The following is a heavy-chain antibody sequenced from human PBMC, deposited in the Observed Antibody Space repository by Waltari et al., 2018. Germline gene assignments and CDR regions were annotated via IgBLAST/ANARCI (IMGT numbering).Heavy chain of an antibody. CDR1: GGSFSGYY. J-gene: IGHJ3*02. V-gene: IGHV4-59*10. CDR3: ATATVTTSDAFDI. D-gene: IGHD4-17*01. CDR2: IYTSGST. Sequence: QVQLQQWGAGLLKPSETLSLTCAVYGGSFSGYYWSWIRQPAGKGLEWIGRIYTSGSTNYNPSLKSRVTITADTSTDTAYMELSSLRSEDTAVYYCATATVTTSDAFDIWGQGTMVTVSS.